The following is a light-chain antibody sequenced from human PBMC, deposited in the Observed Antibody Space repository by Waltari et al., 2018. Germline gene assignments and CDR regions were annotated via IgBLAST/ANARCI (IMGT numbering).Light chain of an antibody. CDR2: STR. CDR1: TGAVTSGYY. V-gene: IGLV7-43*01. J-gene: IGLJ2*01. Sequence: QTVVTQEPSLTVSPGGTVTLTCASSTGAVTSGYYPNWFPQKPGQAPRALIYSTRNKHPWTPARFSGSLLGGKAALTLSGVQPEDEAEYYCLLYYGGAVVFGGGTKLTVL. CDR3: LLYYGGAVV.